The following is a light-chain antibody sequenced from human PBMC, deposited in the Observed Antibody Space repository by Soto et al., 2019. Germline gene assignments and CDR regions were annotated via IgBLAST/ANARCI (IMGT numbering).Light chain of an antibody. CDR3: HQYNTWPLT. Sequence: ELVMTQSPATLSVSPGERATLSCNASHSILNNLAWFQQKPGQAPRLLIYGASTRATGIPARFSGSGSGTEFTLTISSLQSEDFAVYYCHQYNTWPLTFGGGTKVEIK. CDR2: GAS. V-gene: IGKV3-15*01. CDR1: HSILNN. J-gene: IGKJ4*01.